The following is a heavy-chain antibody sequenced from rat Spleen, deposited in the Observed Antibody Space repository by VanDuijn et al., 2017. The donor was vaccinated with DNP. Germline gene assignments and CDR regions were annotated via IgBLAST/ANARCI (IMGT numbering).Heavy chain of an antibody. J-gene: IGHJ1*01. CDR2: ISYDGGGS. CDR3: TTVRGPYWYVDF. CDR1: GFTFSDYF. V-gene: IGHV5-20*01. Sequence: EVQLVESGGGLVPPGRSLKLSCAASGFTFSDYFMAWVRQAPAKGLEWVASISYDGGGSYYRDSVRGRFTISRDNAKSSLNLQIDSLRSEDTATYYCTTVRGPYWYVDFWGPGTMVTVSS.